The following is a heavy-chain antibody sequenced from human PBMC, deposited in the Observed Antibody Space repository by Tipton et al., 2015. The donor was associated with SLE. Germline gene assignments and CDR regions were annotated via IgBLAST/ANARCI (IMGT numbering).Heavy chain of an antibody. V-gene: IGHV3-7*01. J-gene: IGHJ4*02. CDR3: AKEGVDFWSGYYTGFDY. CDR1: GFTFSDYY. Sequence: SLRLSCAASGFTFSDYYMSWIRQAPGKGLEWVANIKQDGSEKYYVDSVKGRFTISRDNAKNSLYLQMNSLRAEDTAVYYCAKEGVDFWSGYYTGFDYWGQGTLVTVSS. D-gene: IGHD3-3*01. CDR2: IKQDGSEK.